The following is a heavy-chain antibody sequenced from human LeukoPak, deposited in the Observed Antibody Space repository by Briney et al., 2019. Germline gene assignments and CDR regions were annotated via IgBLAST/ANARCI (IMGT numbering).Heavy chain of an antibody. CDR1: GFTFSSYA. CDR2: ISYDGSNK. CDR3: ARAAPYDFWSGYYTRYYYYYGMDA. J-gene: IGHJ6*02. V-gene: IGHV3-30-3*01. Sequence: GGSLRLSCAASGFTFSSYAMHWVRQAPGKGLEWVAVISYDGSNKYYADSVKGRFTISRDNSKNTLYLQMNSLRAEDTAVYYCARAAPYDFWSGYYTRYYYYYGMDAWGQGTTVTVSS. D-gene: IGHD3-3*01.